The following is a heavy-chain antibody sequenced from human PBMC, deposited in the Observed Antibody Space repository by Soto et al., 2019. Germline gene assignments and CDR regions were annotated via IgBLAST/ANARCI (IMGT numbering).Heavy chain of an antibody. CDR3: IAQFYFDASGYSSDL. V-gene: IGHV3-15*01. Sequence: GGSLRLSCAASGFTFNNAWMGWVRQAPGQGLEWVGHMKSKSEGETTDYAAPVKGRFTISRDDSKNTVYLQMNSLTTEDTAVYYCIAQFYFDASGYSSDLWDQGTRIIVAS. D-gene: IGHD3-22*01. CDR1: GFTFNNAW. CDR2: MKSKSEGETT. J-gene: IGHJ5*02.